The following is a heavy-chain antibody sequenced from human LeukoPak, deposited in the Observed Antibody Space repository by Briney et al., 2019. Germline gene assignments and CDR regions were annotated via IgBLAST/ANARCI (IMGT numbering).Heavy chain of an antibody. Sequence: GGSLRLSCAASRFTFSTHEMNWVRQAPGKGLEGVSYISSSGYTIYYADSVKGRFTISRDNAKNSLYLLMNSLRAEDTAVYYCARDPGYSYGYFAWFDPWGQGTLVTVSS. J-gene: IGHJ5*02. CDR3: ARDPGYSYGYFAWFDP. D-gene: IGHD5-18*01. V-gene: IGHV3-48*03. CDR1: RFTFSTHE. CDR2: ISSSGYTI.